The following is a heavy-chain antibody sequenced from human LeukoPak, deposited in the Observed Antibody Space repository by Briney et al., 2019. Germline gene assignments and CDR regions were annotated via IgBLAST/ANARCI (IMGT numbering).Heavy chain of an antibody. D-gene: IGHD5-24*01. CDR3: ARDKVVEMATPYFDL. CDR2: ISSSSSYI. CDR1: GFTFSSYS. V-gene: IGHV3-21*01. J-gene: IGHJ2*01. Sequence: GGSLRLSCAASGFTFSSYSMNWVRQAPGKGLEWVSSISSSSSYIYYADSVKGRFTISRDNAKNSLYLQMNSLRAEDTAVYYCARDKVVEMATPYFDLWGRGTLVTVSS.